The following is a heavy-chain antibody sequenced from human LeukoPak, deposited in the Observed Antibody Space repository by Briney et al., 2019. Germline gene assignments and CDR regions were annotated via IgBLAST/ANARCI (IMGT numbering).Heavy chain of an antibody. J-gene: IGHJ4*02. D-gene: IGHD3-22*01. CDR1: GFTFSNAW. V-gene: IGHV3-15*01. CDR2: IKSKTDGGTT. CDR3: TRSSSGYTSDY. Sequence: GGSLRLSCAASGFTFSNAWMSWVRQAPGKGLEWVGRIKSKTDGGTTDYAAPVKGRFTISRDDSKNTLYLQMNSLKTEDTAVYYCTRSSSGYTSDYWGQGTLVTVSS.